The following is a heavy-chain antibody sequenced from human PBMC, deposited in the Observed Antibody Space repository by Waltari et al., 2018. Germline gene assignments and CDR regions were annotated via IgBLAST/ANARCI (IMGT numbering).Heavy chain of an antibody. CDR1: VFTVRCVW. CDR3: ARSSSTEFDS. CDR2: IRQDVSEK. D-gene: IGHD2-2*01. Sequence: ETHLVETGGGLVQPGGSMRLSGAASVFTVRCVWMTGVRQAPGKCLECVANIRQDVSEKYYVDSVKFRFTISRDNAKNSLYLQMNSLKADDTAVYYCARSSSTEFDSWGQGTLVTVSS. J-gene: IGHJ4*02. V-gene: IGHV3-7*01.